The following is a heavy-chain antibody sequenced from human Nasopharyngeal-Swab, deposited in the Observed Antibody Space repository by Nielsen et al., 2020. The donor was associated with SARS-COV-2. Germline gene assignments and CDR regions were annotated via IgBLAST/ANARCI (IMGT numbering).Heavy chain of an antibody. Sequence: SQTLSLTRAVYGGSFSGYYWSWIRQPPGKGLEWIGEINHSGSTNYNPSLKSRVTISVDTSKNQFSLKLSSVTAADTAVYYCAREYSSSWYRGFDYWGQGTLVTVSS. CDR1: GGSFSGYY. V-gene: IGHV4-34*01. J-gene: IGHJ4*02. CDR3: AREYSSSWYRGFDY. CDR2: INHSGST. D-gene: IGHD6-13*01.